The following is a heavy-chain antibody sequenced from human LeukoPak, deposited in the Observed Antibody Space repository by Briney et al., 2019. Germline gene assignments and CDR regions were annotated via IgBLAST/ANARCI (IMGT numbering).Heavy chain of an antibody. CDR3: ARDPYNWYDASPVFDM. Sequence: ASVKVSCKASGYTFTGYYMHWVRQAPGQGLEWVGGINPNSGGTNYAQKFKGRVTMTRDTSNSTAYMELSRLRSDDTAVYYCARDPYNWYDASPVFDMWGQGTMVTVS. CDR2: INPNSGGT. CDR1: GYTFTGYY. D-gene: IGHD1-1*01. V-gene: IGHV1-2*02. J-gene: IGHJ3*02.